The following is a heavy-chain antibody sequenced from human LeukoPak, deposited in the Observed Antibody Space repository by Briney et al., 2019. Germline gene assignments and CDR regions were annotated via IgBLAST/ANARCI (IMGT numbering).Heavy chain of an antibody. V-gene: IGHV4-34*01. CDR2: INHSGST. CDR3: ARRNKRNDYGDYVVDY. Sequence: SETLSLTCAVYGGSFSGYYWSWIRQPPGKGLEWIGEINHSGSTNYNPSLKSRVTISVDTSKNQFSLKLSSVTAADTAVYYGARRNKRNDYGDYVVDYWGQGTLVTVSS. D-gene: IGHD4-17*01. CDR1: GGSFSGYY. J-gene: IGHJ4*02.